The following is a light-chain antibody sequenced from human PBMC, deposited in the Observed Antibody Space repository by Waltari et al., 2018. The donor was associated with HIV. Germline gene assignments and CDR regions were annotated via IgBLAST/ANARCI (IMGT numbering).Light chain of an antibody. CDR2: GAS. CDR1: PNINNY. CDR3: QQSFSATIT. V-gene: IGKV1-39*01. J-gene: IGKJ5*01. Sequence: DIQMTQSPSSLSASVGDTVTITCRASPNINNYLNWYQQRPGKPPNLLIYGASSLQPGVPSRFSGKTSGTNCTLTITRLQLEDFASYYCQQSFSATITFGQGTRLE.